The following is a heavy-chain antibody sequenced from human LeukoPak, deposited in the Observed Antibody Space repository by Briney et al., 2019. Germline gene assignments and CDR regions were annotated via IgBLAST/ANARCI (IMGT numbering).Heavy chain of an antibody. D-gene: IGHD6-19*01. V-gene: IGHV4-34*01. J-gene: IGHJ4*02. CDR1: GASFNTYY. Sequence: PSETLSLTCAVYGASFNTYYWTWIRQPPGKGLGWIGEVNHYGSPKYNPSLKSRVAISVDMSKNQFSLRLNSVTAADTALYYCVHSNGWSKGVYWGQGPLVTVSS. CDR3: VHSNGWSKGVY. CDR2: VNHYGSP.